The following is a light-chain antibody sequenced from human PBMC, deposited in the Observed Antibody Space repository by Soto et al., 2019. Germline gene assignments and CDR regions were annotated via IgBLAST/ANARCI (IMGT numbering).Light chain of an antibody. CDR3: LQHNSYPRT. J-gene: IGKJ1*01. V-gene: IGKV1-17*01. CDR2: AAA. CDR1: RGMGNV. Sequence: DIQMTQSQSSLSALEGARVTITGRAGRGMGNVLGWFQQKSGRAPKGLSYAAASLESVVPPRFSGSGSGTEFTLKISSLQPEDFATYYCLQHNSYPRTFGQGTKVEIK.